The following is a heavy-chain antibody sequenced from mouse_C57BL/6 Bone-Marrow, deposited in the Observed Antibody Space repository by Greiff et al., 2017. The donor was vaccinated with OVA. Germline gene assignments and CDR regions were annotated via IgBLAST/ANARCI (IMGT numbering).Heavy chain of an antibody. V-gene: IGHV1-63*01. CDR2: IYPGGGYT. Sequence: VQLQESGAELVRPGTSVKMSCKASGYTFTNYWIGWAKQRPGHGLEWIGDIYPGGGYTNYNEKFKGKATLTADKSSSTAYMQCSSLTSEDSAIYYCARGYDYDYAMDYWGQGTSVTVSS. CDR3: ARGYDYDYAMDY. J-gene: IGHJ4*01. D-gene: IGHD2-4*01. CDR1: GYTFTNYW.